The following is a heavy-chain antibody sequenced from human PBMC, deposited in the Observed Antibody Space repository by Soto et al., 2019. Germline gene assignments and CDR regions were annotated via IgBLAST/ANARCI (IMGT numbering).Heavy chain of an antibody. D-gene: IGHD6-19*01. CDR1: GFTFSSYG. J-gene: IGHJ4*02. CDR2: IWYDGSNT. CDR3: ARGAEQWLTTRYYFDY. V-gene: IGHV3-33*01. Sequence: GGSLRLSCAASGFTFSSYGMHWVRQAPGKGLEWVAVIWYDGSNTYYADSVKGRFTISRDNSKNTLYLQMNSLRAEDTAVYYCARGAEQWLTTRYYFDYWGQGTLVTVSS.